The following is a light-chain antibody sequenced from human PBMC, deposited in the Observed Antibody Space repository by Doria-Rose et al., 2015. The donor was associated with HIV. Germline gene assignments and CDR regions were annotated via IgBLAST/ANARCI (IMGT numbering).Light chain of an antibody. J-gene: IGKJ1*01. Sequence: TQSPGTLSLSPGERATLSCRASQSFSSTYLAWYQQKPGQAPSLLIYDGSTRATGIPDRFSASGSWTDFTLTINRLEPEDFALYYCRQYGTSWTFGQGTKVEI. CDR1: QSFSSTY. CDR3: RQYGTSWT. V-gene: IGKV3-20*01. CDR2: DGS.